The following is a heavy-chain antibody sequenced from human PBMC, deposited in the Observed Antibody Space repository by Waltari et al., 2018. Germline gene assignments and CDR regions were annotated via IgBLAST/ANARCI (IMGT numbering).Heavy chain of an antibody. CDR1: GFTFSSYA. V-gene: IGHV3-23*01. J-gene: IGHJ4*02. CDR3: ASSGGGSFDY. CDR2: ISGSGGST. Sequence: EVQLLESGGGLVQPGGSLRLSCAASGFTFSSYAMSWVRQAPGQGLEWVSAISGSGGSTYYAGSVKGRFTIARDNSKNTLYLQRNSLRAEDTAVYYCASSGGGSFDYWGQGTLVTGSS. D-gene: IGHD2-15*01.